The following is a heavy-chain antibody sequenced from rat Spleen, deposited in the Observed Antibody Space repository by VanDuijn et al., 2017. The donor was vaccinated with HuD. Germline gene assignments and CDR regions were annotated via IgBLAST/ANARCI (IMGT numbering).Heavy chain of an antibody. V-gene: IGHV3-3*01. Sequence: EVQLQESGPGLVKPSQSLSLTCSVTGHSITTAYRWNWIRKFPGNKLEWLGYINSAGTTNYNPSINSRISITRDTSKNQFFLQVNSVTAEDTATYYCARSDGVPYSLPFADWGQGTLFTVSS. D-gene: IGHD1-12*02. J-gene: IGHJ3*01. CDR2: INSAGTT. CDR3: ARSDGVPYSLPFAD. CDR1: GHSITTAYR.